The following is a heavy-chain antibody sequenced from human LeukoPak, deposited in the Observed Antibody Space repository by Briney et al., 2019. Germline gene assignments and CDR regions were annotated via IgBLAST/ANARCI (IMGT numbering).Heavy chain of an antibody. J-gene: IGHJ6*02. CDR1: GFTFSNYW. Sequence: PGRSLRLSCAASGFTFSNYWMHWVRQAPGKGLVWVSRINSDGSSTSYADSVKGRFTISRDNAKNTLYLQMNSLRAEDTAVYYCARDYDFWSGYPGGRYYGMDVWGQGTTVTVSS. V-gene: IGHV3-74*01. CDR3: ARDYDFWSGYPGGRYYGMDV. CDR2: INSDGSST. D-gene: IGHD3-3*01.